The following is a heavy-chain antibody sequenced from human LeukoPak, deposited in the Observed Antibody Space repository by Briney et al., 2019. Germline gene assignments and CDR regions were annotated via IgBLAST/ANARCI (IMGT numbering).Heavy chain of an antibody. CDR3: ARDAYCSTTSCKEYFDL. Sequence: PGGSLRLSCAASGFTFSSYMMTWVRQAPGKGLEWVSSISSSSSYIYYADSVKGRFTISRDNARKSMYLQMNSLRAEDTAVYYCARDAYCSTTSCKEYFDLWGRGTLVTVSS. CDR2: ISSSSSYI. D-gene: IGHD2-2*01. V-gene: IGHV3-21*01. J-gene: IGHJ2*01. CDR1: GFTFSSYM.